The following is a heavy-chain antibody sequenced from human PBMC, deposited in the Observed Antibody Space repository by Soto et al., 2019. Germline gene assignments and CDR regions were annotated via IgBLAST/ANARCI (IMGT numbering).Heavy chain of an antibody. Sequence: GGSLRLSCAASGFTFSSYWMHWVRQAPGKGLEWISYINSRSNTMYYANSVKGRFTISRDNARNSLYLQMNSLRDEDTAVYYCARDDSGSGSYSDHWGQGALVTVSS. CDR2: INSRSNTM. D-gene: IGHD5-12*01. J-gene: IGHJ4*02. V-gene: IGHV3-48*02. CDR3: ARDDSGSGSYSDH. CDR1: GFTFSSYW.